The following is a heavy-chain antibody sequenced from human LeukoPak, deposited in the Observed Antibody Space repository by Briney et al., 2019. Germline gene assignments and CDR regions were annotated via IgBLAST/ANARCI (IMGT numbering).Heavy chain of an antibody. J-gene: IGHJ4*02. D-gene: IGHD4-23*01. CDR1: GFTFSTYT. CDR3: ARDYGGSSPFDY. CDR2: ISSGSSTI. Sequence: GGSLRLSCSAPGFTFSTYTMNWVRQAPGKGLEWVSYISSGSSTIYYADSVKGRFTISRDNAKNSLYLQMNSLRAEDTAVYYCARDYGGSSPFDYWGQGTLVTVSS. V-gene: IGHV3-48*04.